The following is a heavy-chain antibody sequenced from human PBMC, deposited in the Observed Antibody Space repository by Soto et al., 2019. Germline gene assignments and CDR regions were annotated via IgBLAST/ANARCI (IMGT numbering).Heavy chain of an antibody. J-gene: IGHJ4*02. D-gene: IGHD6-13*01. CDR1: GGSISSSCCC. CDR2: LYYSGST. V-gene: IGHV4-39*02. Sequence: PSETLSLTCAVSGGSISSSCCCWGWIRQRPGQGLEWIGSLYYSGSTYYNPSLQSTITLATYTYKYHFSLKLMSAAAADAALCYCARLPIISWYTLFDYWGQGTRVTV. CDR3: ARLPIISWYTLFDY.